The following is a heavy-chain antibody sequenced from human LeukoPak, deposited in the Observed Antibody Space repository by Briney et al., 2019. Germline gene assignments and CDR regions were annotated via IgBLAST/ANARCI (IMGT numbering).Heavy chain of an antibody. Sequence: GASVKVSCKVSGYTLTELSMHWVRQAPGKGLEWMGGFDPEDGETIYAQKFQGRVTMTEDTSTDTAYMELSSLRSEDTAVYYCARGSSSSSGSHYYYYYMDVWGKGTTVTVSS. J-gene: IGHJ6*03. D-gene: IGHD6-6*01. CDR1: GYTLTELS. V-gene: IGHV1-24*01. CDR2: FDPEDGET. CDR3: ARGSSSSSGSHYYYYYMDV.